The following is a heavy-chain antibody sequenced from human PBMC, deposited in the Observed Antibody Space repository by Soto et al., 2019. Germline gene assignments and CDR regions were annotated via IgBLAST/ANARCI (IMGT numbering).Heavy chain of an antibody. CDR1: GGSISSYY. J-gene: IGHJ5*02. V-gene: IGHV4-59*01. CDR2: IYYSGST. Sequence: SETLSLTCTVSGGSISSYYWSWIRQPPGKGLEWIGYIYYSGSTNYNPSLKSRVTISVDTSKNQFSLKLSSVTAADTAVYYCAREGYCTNGVCYNGWFDPWGQGTLVTVSS. CDR3: AREGYCTNGVCYNGWFDP. D-gene: IGHD2-8*01.